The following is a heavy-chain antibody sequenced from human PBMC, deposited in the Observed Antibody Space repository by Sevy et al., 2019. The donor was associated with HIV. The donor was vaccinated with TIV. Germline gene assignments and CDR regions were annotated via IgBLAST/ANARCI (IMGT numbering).Heavy chain of an antibody. CDR2: ISAYNGNT. CDR1: GYTFTSYG. CDR3: ARECARRGASYYYGMDV. J-gene: IGHJ6*02. Sequence: ASVKVSCKASGYTFTSYGISWVRQAPGQGLEWMGWISAYNGNTNYAQKLQGRVTMTTDTSTSTAYMELRSLRSDDTAVYYCARECARRGASYYYGMDVWGQGTTVTVSS. D-gene: IGHD1-26*01. V-gene: IGHV1-18*01.